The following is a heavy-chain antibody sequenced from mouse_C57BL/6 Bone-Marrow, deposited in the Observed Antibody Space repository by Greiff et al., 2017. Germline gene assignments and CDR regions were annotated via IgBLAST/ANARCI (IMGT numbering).Heavy chain of an antibody. V-gene: IGHV3-8*01. J-gene: IGHJ1*03. CDR1: GYSITSDY. CDR3: ARFNGSRYFDV. Sequence: DVMLVESGPGLAKPSQTLSLTCSVTGYSITSDYWNWIRKFPGNKLKYMGYISYSGSTYYTPSLKSRISITRDTSKNQYYLQLNSVTTEDTATYYCARFNGSRYFDVWGTGTTVTVSS. CDR2: ISYSGST. D-gene: IGHD1-1*01.